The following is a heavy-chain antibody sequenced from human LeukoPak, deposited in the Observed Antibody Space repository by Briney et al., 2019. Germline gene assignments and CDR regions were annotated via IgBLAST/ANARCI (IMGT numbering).Heavy chain of an antibody. J-gene: IGHJ4*02. CDR2: TYYRSKWYN. D-gene: IGHD2-15*01. CDR1: GDSVSSNSAA. CDR3: AKGYCSGGSCTIGY. V-gene: IGHV6-1*01. Sequence: SQTLSLTCAISGDSVSSNSAAWNWIRQSQSRGLEWLGRTYYRSKWYNDYAVSVKSRITINPDTSKNQFSLQLNSVTPEDTAVYYCAKGYCSGGSCTIGYWGQGTLVTVSS.